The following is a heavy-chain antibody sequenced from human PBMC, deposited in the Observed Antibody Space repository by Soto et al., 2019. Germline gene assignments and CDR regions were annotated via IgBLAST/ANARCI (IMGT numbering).Heavy chain of an antibody. CDR2: TYYRSNWRH. V-gene: IGHV6-1*01. Sequence: SQPLSLTFAISGDSVSSNTAAWNWIRSSPSRGLEWLGRTYYRSNWRHDYAVSVKSRITVNPDTSKNHFSLQLNSVTPDDTAVYYCVRRHVSATGIDWFDPWGQGTLVTVSS. D-gene: IGHD6-13*01. CDR1: GDSVSSNTAA. CDR3: VRRHVSATGIDWFDP. J-gene: IGHJ5*02.